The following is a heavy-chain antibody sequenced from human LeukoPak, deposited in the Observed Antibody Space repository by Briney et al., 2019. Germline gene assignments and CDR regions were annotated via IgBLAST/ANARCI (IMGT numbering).Heavy chain of an antibody. CDR2: ISDDGSKK. V-gene: IGHV3-30*04. J-gene: IGHJ6*03. CDR3: ARDSLGRGGYPYYMDV. D-gene: IGHD3-16*01. Sequence: PGGSLRLSCAASGFTFSSYAMHWVRQAPGKGLEWVAVISDDGSKKYYADSVKGRFIISRDNSKNTLYLQMNSLRAEDTAVYYCARDSLGRGGYPYYMDVWGKGTTVTVSS. CDR1: GFTFSSYA.